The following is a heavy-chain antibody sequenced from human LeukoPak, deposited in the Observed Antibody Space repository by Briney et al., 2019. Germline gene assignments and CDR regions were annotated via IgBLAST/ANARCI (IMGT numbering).Heavy chain of an antibody. CDR2: IYHSGTS. CDR3: ARDYYGSGSYYFDY. V-gene: IGHV4-59*12. J-gene: IGHJ4*02. D-gene: IGHD3-10*01. CDR1: SASISTYY. Sequence: PSETLSLTCTVSSASISTYYWSWIRQPPGKGLEWIGYIYHSGTSNYNPSLKSRVTMSVDTSKNQFSLKLSSVTAADTAVYYCARDYYGSGSYYFDYWGQGTLVTVSS.